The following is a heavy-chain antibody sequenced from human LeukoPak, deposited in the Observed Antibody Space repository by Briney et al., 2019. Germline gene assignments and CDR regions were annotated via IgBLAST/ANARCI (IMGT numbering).Heavy chain of an antibody. CDR1: GFTFSNSA. V-gene: IGHV3-23*01. D-gene: IGHD3-9*01. Sequence: PGGSLRLSCAASGFTFSNSAMSWVRQAPGKGREWVSAISCGGGITYYADSVKGRFTISRDNSKNTLYLQMNSLSAEDTAVYYCAKGSDFLTGYSPYYYNGLDVWGQGTTVTVSS. CDR3: AKGSDFLTGYSPYYYNGLDV. J-gene: IGHJ6*02. CDR2: ISCGGGIT.